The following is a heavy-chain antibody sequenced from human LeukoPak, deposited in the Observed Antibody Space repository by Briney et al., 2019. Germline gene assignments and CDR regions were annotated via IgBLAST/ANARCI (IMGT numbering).Heavy chain of an antibody. CDR1: GFTFSTFA. D-gene: IGHD5/OR15-5a*01. Sequence: GGSLRLSCAASGFTFSTFAMIWVRQPPGKGLEWVSAISGSGGSTYYVDSVKGRFTISRDNSKNTLYLQINSLRAEDTAVYYCAKVQSNYFDYWGQGTLVTVSS. CDR3: AKVQSNYFDY. CDR2: ISGSGGST. V-gene: IGHV3-23*01. J-gene: IGHJ4*02.